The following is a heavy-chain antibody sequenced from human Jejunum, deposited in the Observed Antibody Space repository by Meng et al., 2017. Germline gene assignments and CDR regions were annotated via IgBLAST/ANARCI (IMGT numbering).Heavy chain of an antibody. CDR3: ARSRVTTGLFDS. D-gene: IGHD4-17*01. CDR1: VCSMRSGAYC. Sequence: QVPAQGSGPGLVLPLQTLALPVAVAVCSMRSGAYCWSWIRQNPGEGLGWLGYIYYSGSTNYNPSLKSRLFMSVDTSKTQFSLKLTSMTAADTAVYYCARSRVTTGLFDSWGRGTLVTVSS. V-gene: IGHV4-31*11. CDR2: IYYSGST. J-gene: IGHJ4*02.